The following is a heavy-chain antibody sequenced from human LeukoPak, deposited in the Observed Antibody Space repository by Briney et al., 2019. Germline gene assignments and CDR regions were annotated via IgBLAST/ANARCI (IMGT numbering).Heavy chain of an antibody. J-gene: IGHJ4*02. CDR2: ISYDGSNK. CDR1: VFTFSSYG. V-gene: IGHV3-30*18. CDR3: AKDRRLEGIGFGELEY. D-gene: IGHD3-10*01. Sequence: GGSLRLSCAASVFTFSSYGMHWVRQAPGKGLEWVAVISYDGSNKYYADSVKGRLTISRDNSKNTLYLQMNSLGAEDTAVYYCAKDRRLEGIGFGELEYWGQGTPVTVSS.